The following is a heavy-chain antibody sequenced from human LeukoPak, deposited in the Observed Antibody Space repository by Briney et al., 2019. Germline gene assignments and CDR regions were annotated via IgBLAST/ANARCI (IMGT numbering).Heavy chain of an antibody. V-gene: IGHV4-61*01. D-gene: IGHD6-13*01. CDR1: GGSVSSGSYY. CDR2: IYYSGST. J-gene: IGHJ4*02. Sequence: SETLSLTCTVSGGSVSSGSYYWSWIRQPPGKGLEWIGYIYYSGSTNYIPSLKSRVTISVDTSKNQFSLKLSSVTAADTAVYYCARDVWSTAAEDYWGQGTLVTVSS. CDR3: ARDVWSTAAEDY.